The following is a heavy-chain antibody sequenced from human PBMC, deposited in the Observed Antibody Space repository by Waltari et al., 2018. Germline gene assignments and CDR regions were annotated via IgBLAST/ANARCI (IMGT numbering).Heavy chain of an antibody. CDR3: ARGTQMYYPRDH. V-gene: IGHV3-30-3*01. J-gene: IGHJ4*02. Sequence: QVQLVESGGGVVQPGRSLRLSCAASGFTFSSYVMNWVRQAPGKGLEWVAVISYDGTDKYYTDSVKGRFTISRDNPKNTLNLQMNSLRPEDTAVYYCARGTQMYYPRDHWGQGTQVTVSS. CDR1: GFTFSSYV. CDR2: ISYDGTDK. D-gene: IGHD3-10*01.